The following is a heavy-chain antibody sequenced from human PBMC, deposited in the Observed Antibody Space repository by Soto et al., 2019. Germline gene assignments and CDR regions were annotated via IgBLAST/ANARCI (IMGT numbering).Heavy chain of an antibody. CDR3: AKDREQLVPRGYFQH. D-gene: IGHD6-13*01. J-gene: IGHJ1*01. CDR1: GFTFSSYA. CDR2: ISGSGGST. Sequence: PGGSLRLSCAASGFTFSSYAMSWVRQAPGKGLEWVSAISGSGGSTYYADSVKGRFTISRDNSKNTLYLQMSSLRAEDTAVYYCAKDREQLVPRGYFQHWGQGTLVTVSS. V-gene: IGHV3-23*01.